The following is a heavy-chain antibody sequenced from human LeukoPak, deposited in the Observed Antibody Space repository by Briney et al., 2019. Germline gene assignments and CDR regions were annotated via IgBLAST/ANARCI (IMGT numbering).Heavy chain of an antibody. CDR1: GDSISSSY. Sequence: SETLSLTCTVSGDSISSSYSSWIRQPAGKGLEWIGRISPGGNTNYNPSLESRVTMSVDTSKNQFSLKLSSVTAADTAVYYCARDWQLAGGYYFDYWGQGTLVTVSS. CDR2: ISPGGNT. D-gene: IGHD6-6*01. J-gene: IGHJ4*02. V-gene: IGHV4-4*07. CDR3: ARDWQLAGGYYFDY.